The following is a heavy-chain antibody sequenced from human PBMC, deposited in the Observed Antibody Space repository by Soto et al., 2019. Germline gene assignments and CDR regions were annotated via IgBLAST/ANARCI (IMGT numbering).Heavy chain of an antibody. V-gene: IGHV4-34*01. CDR2: VYHSGST. CDR3: ARDHPHSYGVYYFDY. J-gene: IGHJ4*02. CDR1: GGSFSGYC. D-gene: IGHD5-18*01. Sequence: SETLPLTCAVYGGSFSGYCWTWIRQPPGKGLEWIGYVYHSGSTHYNPSLKSRVTISVDTSKNQVSLKVNSVTAADTAVYYCARDHPHSYGVYYFDYWGQGTPVTVSS.